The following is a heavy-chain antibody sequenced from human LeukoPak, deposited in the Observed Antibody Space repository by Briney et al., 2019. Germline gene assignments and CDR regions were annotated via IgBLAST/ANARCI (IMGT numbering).Heavy chain of an antibody. V-gene: IGHV4-59*01. J-gene: IGHJ4*02. CDR3: ARVDGDHLIDY. CDR1: GGSFSGYY. CDR2: IYYSGST. D-gene: IGHD4-17*01. Sequence: SETLSLTCAVYGGSFSGYYWSWIRQPPGKGLEWIGYIYYSGSTNYNPSLKSRVTISVDTSKNQFSLKLSSVTAADTAVYYCARVDGDHLIDYWGQGTLVTVSS.